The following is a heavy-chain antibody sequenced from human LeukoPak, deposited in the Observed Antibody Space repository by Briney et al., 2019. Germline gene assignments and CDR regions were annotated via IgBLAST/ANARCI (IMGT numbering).Heavy chain of an antibody. D-gene: IGHD6-13*01. CDR2: IYYSGSA. V-gene: IGHV4-39*07. CDR3: ARLAGPYYYYMDV. Sequence: PSETLSLTCTVSGGSIISSSYYWGWIRQPPGKGLEWIGSIYYSGSAYYNPSLKSQFTISVDTSKNQFSLKLSSVTAADTAVYYCARLAGPYYYYMDVWGKGTTVTISS. CDR1: GGSIISSSYY. J-gene: IGHJ6*03.